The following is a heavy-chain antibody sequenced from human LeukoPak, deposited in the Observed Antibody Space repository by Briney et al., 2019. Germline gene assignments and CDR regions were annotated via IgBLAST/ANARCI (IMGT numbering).Heavy chain of an antibody. CDR2: ISSHGSSI. J-gene: IGHJ4*01. CDR1: GFTFSDYY. Sequence: PGGSLRLSCAASGFTFSDYYMSWIRQAQGKGLGWVGFISSHGSSIFYADSVRDRFTISRDNAKKSLYLHMNSLRAEDTAVYYCARNIQLWLQYYFDYWGQGTLVTVSA. V-gene: IGHV3-11*04. D-gene: IGHD5-18*01. CDR3: ARNIQLWLQYYFDY.